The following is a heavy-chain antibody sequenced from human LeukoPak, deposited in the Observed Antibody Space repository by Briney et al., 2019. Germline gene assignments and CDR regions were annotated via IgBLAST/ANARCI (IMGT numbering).Heavy chain of an antibody. CDR1: GGSISSSRYY. CDR3: ARQSSGYYWGY. Sequence: SETLSLTCTVSGGSISSSRYYWGWIRQPPGKGLEWIGNIYYTGSTYYNPSLKSRVTISVDTSKNQFSLKLSSVTAADTAVFYCARQSSGYYWGYWGQGTLVTVSS. CDR2: IYYTGST. J-gene: IGHJ4*02. D-gene: IGHD3-22*01. V-gene: IGHV4-39*01.